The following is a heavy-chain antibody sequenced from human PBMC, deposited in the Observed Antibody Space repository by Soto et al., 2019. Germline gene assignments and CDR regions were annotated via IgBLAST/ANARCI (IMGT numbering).Heavy chain of an antibody. CDR1: GFTFSSYE. CDR3: ARDALLWFGEGNYGMDV. V-gene: IGHV3-48*03. Sequence: PGGSVRLSCAASGFTFSSYEMNWVRQAPGKGLEWVSYISSSGSTIYYADSVKGRFTISRDNAKNSLYLQMNSLRAEDTAVYYCARDALLWFGEGNYGMDVWGQGTTVTVSS. J-gene: IGHJ6*02. D-gene: IGHD3-10*01. CDR2: ISSSGSTI.